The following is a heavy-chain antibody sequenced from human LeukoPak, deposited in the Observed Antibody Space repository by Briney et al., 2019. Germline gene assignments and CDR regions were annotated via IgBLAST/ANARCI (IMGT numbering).Heavy chain of an antibody. CDR1: GFTVSSNY. D-gene: IGHD4-17*01. V-gene: IGHV3-23*01. J-gene: IGHJ4*02. CDR3: AKGRGTTVTSAANY. CDR2: ISGSNDNT. Sequence: GGSLRLSCAASGFTVSSNYMSWVRQAPGKGLEWVSSISGSNDNTYYADSVKDRFTISRDNSKNTLSLQMNSLRAEDTAVYYCAKGRGTTVTSAANYWGQGTLVTVSS.